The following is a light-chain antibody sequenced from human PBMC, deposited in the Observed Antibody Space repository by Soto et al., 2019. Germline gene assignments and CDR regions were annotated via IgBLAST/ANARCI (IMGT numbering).Light chain of an antibody. J-gene: IGKJ5*01. CDR3: QQYGGSPRIT. CDR1: ERLSSVY. CDR2: GAS. V-gene: IGKV3-20*01. Sequence: EIVMTQSPATLSVSPGERATLSCRASERLSSVYLAWYQQRPGQPPRLLIYGASNRATGIPDRFNGSGSGTDFTLIINRLEPEDVAIYYCQQYGGSPRITFGQGTRLEIK.